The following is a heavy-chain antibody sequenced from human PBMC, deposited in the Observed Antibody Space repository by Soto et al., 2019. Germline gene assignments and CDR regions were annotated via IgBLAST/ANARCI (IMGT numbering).Heavy chain of an antibody. Sequence: SETLSLTCAVYGGSFSGYYWGWVRQPPGKGLEWIGEINHSGSTNYNPSLKSRVTISVDTSKNQFSLKLSSVTAADTAVYYCATDCSGGSCPFDAFDIWGQGTMVTVSS. CDR3: ATDCSGGSCPFDAFDI. D-gene: IGHD2-15*01. CDR1: GGSFSGYY. CDR2: INHSGST. V-gene: IGHV4-34*01. J-gene: IGHJ3*02.